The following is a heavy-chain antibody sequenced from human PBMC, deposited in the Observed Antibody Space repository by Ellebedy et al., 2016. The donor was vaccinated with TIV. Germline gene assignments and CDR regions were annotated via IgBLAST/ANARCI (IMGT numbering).Heavy chain of an antibody. Sequence: ASVKVSCXASGGTFSSYAISWVRQAPGQGLEWMGGFDPEDGETIYAQKFQGRVTMTEDTSTDTAYMELSSLRSEDTAVYYCATDGGDSSSWFDYWGQGTLVTVSS. CDR2: FDPEDGET. J-gene: IGHJ4*02. D-gene: IGHD6-13*01. V-gene: IGHV1-24*01. CDR1: GGTFSSYA. CDR3: ATDGGDSSSWFDY.